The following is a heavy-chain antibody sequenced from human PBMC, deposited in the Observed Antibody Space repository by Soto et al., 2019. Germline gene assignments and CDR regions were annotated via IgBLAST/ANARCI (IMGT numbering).Heavy chain of an antibody. CDR3: ARVWNYGDYENWFDP. J-gene: IGHJ5*02. CDR2: ISSSSSYI. D-gene: IGHD4-17*01. Sequence: GGSLRLSCAASGFTFSSYSMNWVRQAPGKGLEWVSSISSSSSYIYYADSVKGRFTISRDNAKNSLYLQMNSLRAEDTAVYYCARVWNYGDYENWFDPWGQGTLVTVSS. CDR1: GFTFSSYS. V-gene: IGHV3-21*01.